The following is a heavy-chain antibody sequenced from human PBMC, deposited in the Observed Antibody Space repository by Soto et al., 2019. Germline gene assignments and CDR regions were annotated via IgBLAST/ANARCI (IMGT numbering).Heavy chain of an antibody. V-gene: IGHV3-23*01. CDR3: AKVYPEARLYCGGDCYYFDY. Sequence: GGSLRLSCAASGFTFSSYAMSWVRQAPGKGLEWVSAISGSGGSTYYADSVKGRFTISRDNSKNTLYLQMNSLRAEDTAVYYCAKVYPEARLYCGGDCYYFDYWGQGTLVTVSS. CDR2: ISGSGGST. J-gene: IGHJ4*02. D-gene: IGHD2-21*02. CDR1: GFTFSSYA.